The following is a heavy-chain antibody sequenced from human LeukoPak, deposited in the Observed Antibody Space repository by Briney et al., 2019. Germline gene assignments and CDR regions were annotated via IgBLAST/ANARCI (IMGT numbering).Heavy chain of an antibody. V-gene: IGHV3-23*01. Sequence: GGSLRLSCAASGFTFSSYGMSWVRQAPGKGLEWVSAISGSGDSTYYADSVKGRFTISRDNSKNTLYLQMNSLRAEDTAIYYCARSLGEGDPLRVWGQGTLVTVSS. CDR1: GFTFSSYG. D-gene: IGHD3-16*01. CDR2: ISGSGDST. J-gene: IGHJ4*02. CDR3: ARSLGEGDPLRV.